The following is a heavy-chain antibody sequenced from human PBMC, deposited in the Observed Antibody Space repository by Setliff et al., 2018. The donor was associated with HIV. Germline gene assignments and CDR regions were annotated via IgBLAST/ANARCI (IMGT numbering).Heavy chain of an antibody. CDR2: ISGSGAST. CDR3: AKDGISGGTYPPYYFDY. J-gene: IGHJ4*01. D-gene: IGHD2-15*01. V-gene: IGHV3-23*01. Sequence: PGESLKISCAASGFTFNTYAMGWARQAPGKGLEWVSVISGSGASTFYADSVKGRFTISRDNSKSTLYLQMNGLRVEDTAVYYCAKDGISGGTYPPYYFDYWGHGTLVTVSS. CDR1: GFTFNTYA.